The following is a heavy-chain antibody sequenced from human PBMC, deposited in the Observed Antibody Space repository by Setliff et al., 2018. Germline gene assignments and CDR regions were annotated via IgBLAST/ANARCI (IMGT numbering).Heavy chain of an antibody. J-gene: IGHJ4*02. CDR1: GLSYSNDW. CDR3: FAAGTFSY. D-gene: IGHD2-15*01. V-gene: IGHV3-7*01. CDR2: INPHGTEK. Sequence: SGGSLRLSCTASGLSYSNDWVSWVRQAPGKGLEWLASINPHGTEKYYADSVKGRFTTSRDNAKNSLSLQMNNLRNEDTSLSSFFAAGTFSYWGQGTLVTVSS.